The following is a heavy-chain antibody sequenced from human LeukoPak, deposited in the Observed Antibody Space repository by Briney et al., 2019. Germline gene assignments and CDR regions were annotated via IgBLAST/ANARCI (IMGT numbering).Heavy chain of an antibody. CDR3: ARDHPLYYYDSRAFDI. CDR1: GGSISSYY. Sequence: PSETLSLTCTVSGGSISSYYWSWIRQPPGKGLEWTGYIYYSGSTNYNPSLKSRVTISVDTSKNQFSLKLSSVTAADTAVYYCARDHPLYYYDSRAFDIWGQGTMVTVSS. J-gene: IGHJ3*02. CDR2: IYYSGST. V-gene: IGHV4-59*01. D-gene: IGHD3-22*01.